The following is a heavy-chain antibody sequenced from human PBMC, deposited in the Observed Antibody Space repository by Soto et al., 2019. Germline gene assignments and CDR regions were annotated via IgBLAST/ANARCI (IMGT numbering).Heavy chain of an antibody. CDR3: ARPTRYYYDSSGQSAWFDP. V-gene: IGHV1-69*12. J-gene: IGHJ5*02. CDR1: GGTFSSYA. Sequence: QVQLVQSGAEVKKPGSSVKVSCKASGGTFSSYAISWVRQAPGQGLEWMGGIIPIFGTANYAQKFQGRVTITADESTSTAYLELRSLRSDDTAVYYCARPTRYYYDSSGQSAWFDPWGQGTLVTVSS. CDR2: IIPIFGTA. D-gene: IGHD3-22*01.